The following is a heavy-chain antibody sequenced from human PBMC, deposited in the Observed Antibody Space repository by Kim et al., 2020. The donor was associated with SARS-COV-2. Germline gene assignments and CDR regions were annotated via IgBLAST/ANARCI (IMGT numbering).Heavy chain of an antibody. CDR2: INAGNGNT. Sequence: ASVKVSCKASGYTFTSYAMHWVRQAPGQRLEWMGWINAGNGNTKYSQKFQGRVTITRDTSASTAYMELSSLRSEDTAVYYCARDGYYDFWSGYRDPDYYYYYGMDVWGQGTTVTVSS. CDR3: ARDGYYDFWSGYRDPDYYYYYGMDV. V-gene: IGHV1-3*01. J-gene: IGHJ6*02. CDR1: GYTFTSYA. D-gene: IGHD3-3*01.